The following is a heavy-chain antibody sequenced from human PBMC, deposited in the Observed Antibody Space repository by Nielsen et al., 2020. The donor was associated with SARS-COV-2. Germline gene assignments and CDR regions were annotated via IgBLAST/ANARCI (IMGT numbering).Heavy chain of an antibody. J-gene: IGHJ3*02. CDR2: INHSGST. D-gene: IGHD1-26*01. V-gene: IGHV4-34*01. Sequence: GSLRLTCAVSGGSISNGGYYWSWIRQPPGKGLEWIGEINHSGSTNYNPSLKSRVTISVDTSKNQFSLKLSSVTAADTAVYYCARGAPNVGATKTYRFGAFDIWGQGTMVTVSS. CDR1: GGSISNGGYY. CDR3: ARGAPNVGATKTYRFGAFDI.